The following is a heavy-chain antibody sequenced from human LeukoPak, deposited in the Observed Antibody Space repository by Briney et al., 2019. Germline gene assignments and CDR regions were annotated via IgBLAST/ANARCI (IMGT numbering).Heavy chain of an antibody. J-gene: IGHJ4*02. Sequence: GGSLRLSCAASGFTFSSYSMNWVRQAPGKALEWVSSISSSSSYIYYADSVKGRFTISRDNAKNSLYLQMNSLRAEDTAVYYCARERVLIRGYSDYWGQGTLVTVSS. D-gene: IGHD3-22*01. V-gene: IGHV3-21*01. CDR3: ARERVLIRGYSDY. CDR2: ISSSSSYI. CDR1: GFTFSSYS.